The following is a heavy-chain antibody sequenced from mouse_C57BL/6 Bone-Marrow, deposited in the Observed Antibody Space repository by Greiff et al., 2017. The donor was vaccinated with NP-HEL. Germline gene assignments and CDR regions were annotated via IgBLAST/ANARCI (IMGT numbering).Heavy chain of an antibody. J-gene: IGHJ1*03. CDR3: ARRRYFDV. CDR1: GFTFSSYG. CDR2: ISSGGSYT. Sequence: EVQGVESGGDLVKPGGSLKLSCAASGFTFSSYGMSWVRQTPDKRLEWVATISSGGSYTYYPDSVKGRFTISRDNAKNTLYLQMSSLKSEDTAMYYCARRRYFDVWGTGTTVTVSS. V-gene: IGHV5-6*01.